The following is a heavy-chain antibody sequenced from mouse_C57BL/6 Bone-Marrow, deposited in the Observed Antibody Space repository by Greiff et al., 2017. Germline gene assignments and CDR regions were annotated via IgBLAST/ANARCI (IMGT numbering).Heavy chain of an antibody. Sequence: QVQLQQPGAELVRPGSSVKLSCKASGYTFTSYWMHWVKQRPIQGLEWIGNIDPSDSDTHYNQKFKDKATLTVDKSSSQGYMQLSGLTSEDYAVYNWSRGGTFADWGQGTLVTVSA. CDR2: IDPSDSDT. CDR1: GYTFTSYW. D-gene: IGHD3-3*01. J-gene: IGHJ3*01. V-gene: IGHV1-52*01. CDR3: SRGGTFAD.